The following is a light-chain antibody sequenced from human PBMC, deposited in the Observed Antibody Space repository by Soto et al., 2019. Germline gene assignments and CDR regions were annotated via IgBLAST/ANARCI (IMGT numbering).Light chain of an antibody. CDR2: GDG. CDR1: SSNIGADYG. CDR3: QSYDSSLSGPVV. V-gene: IGLV1-40*01. J-gene: IGLJ2*01. Sequence: QSVLTQPPSVSGAPGQRVTISCTGSSSNIGADYGVHWYQQLPGTAPKLLIYGDGHRPSGVPDRFSGSKSGTSASLAITGLQAEDEADYYCQSYDSSLSGPVVFGGGTKLTFL.